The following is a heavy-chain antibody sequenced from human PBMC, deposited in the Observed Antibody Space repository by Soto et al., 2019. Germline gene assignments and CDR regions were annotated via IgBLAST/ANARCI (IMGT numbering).Heavy chain of an antibody. D-gene: IGHD6-19*01. J-gene: IGHJ4*02. V-gene: IGHV4-59*01. CDR2: IYYSGST. CDR1: GGSISSYY. Sequence: QVQLQESGPGLVKPSETLSLTCTVSGGSISSYYWSWMRQPPGKGLEWIGYIYYSGSTNYNPSLKSRVTISVDTSKNQFSLKLSSVTAADTALYYCARGKYSSGSYGVWGQGTLVTVSS. CDR3: ARGKYSSGSYGV.